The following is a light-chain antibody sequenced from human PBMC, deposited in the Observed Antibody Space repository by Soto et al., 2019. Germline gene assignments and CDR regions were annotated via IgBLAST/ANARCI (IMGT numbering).Light chain of an antibody. CDR2: DAS. V-gene: IGKV3-11*01. CDR1: QSVSSY. CDR3: QQRSNWPGYT. J-gene: IGKJ2*01. Sequence: EIVLTQSPATLSLSPGERATLSCRASQSVSSYLAWYQQKPGQAPRLLIYDASNRATGIPARFSGSGSGTDFTLPISSRVAEDFAVYYCQQRSNWPGYTFGQGTNLEIK.